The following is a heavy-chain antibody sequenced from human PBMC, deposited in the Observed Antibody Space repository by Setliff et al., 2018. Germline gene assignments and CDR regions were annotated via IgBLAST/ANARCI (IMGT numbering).Heavy chain of an antibody. Sequence: SETLSLTCTVSGGSISSGSYYWNWIRQTAGKGLEWIGRIYTSGSTNYNPSLKSRVTISVDTSKNQFSLKLSSVTAADTAVYYCARAFTYYNFWSGYGYGMDVWGQGTTVTVSS. CDR2: IYTSGST. CDR1: GGSISSGSYY. V-gene: IGHV4-61*02. CDR3: ARAFTYYNFWSGYGYGMDV. J-gene: IGHJ6*02. D-gene: IGHD3-3*01.